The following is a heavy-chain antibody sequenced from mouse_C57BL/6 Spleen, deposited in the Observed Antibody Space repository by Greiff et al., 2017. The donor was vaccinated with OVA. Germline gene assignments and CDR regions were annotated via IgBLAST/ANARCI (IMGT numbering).Heavy chain of an antibody. D-gene: IGHD2-1*01. Sequence: QVQLQQPGAELVKPGASVKLSCKASGYTFTSYWMQWVKQRPGQGLEWIGEIDPSDSYTNYNQKFKGKATLTVDTSSSTAYMQLSSLTSEDSAVYYCARRERSYGNDAMDYWGQGTSVTVSS. CDR3: ARRERSYGNDAMDY. J-gene: IGHJ4*01. CDR1: GYTFTSYW. CDR2: IDPSDSYT. V-gene: IGHV1-50*01.